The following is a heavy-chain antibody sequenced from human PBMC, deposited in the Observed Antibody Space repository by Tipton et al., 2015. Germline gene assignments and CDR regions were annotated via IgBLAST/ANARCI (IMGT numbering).Heavy chain of an antibody. CDR3: ASGHGDYVNGMDV. D-gene: IGHD4-17*01. J-gene: IGHJ6*02. CDR1: GYSISSGYY. CDR2: IYHSGST. V-gene: IGHV4-38-2*01. Sequence: TLSLTCAVSGYSISSGYYWGWIRQPPGKGLEWIGNIYHSGSTYYNPSLKSRVTISVDTSKNQFSLKLSSVTAADTAVYYCASGHGDYVNGMDVWGQGTTVTVSS.